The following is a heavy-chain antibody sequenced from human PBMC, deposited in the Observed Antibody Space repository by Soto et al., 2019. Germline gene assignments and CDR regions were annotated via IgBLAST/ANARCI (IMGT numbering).Heavy chain of an antibody. CDR3: ARARLDY. CDR1: GGSFSDYP. CDR2: INHSGST. J-gene: IGHJ4*02. Sequence: SETLSLTCAVSGGSFSDYPWTWIRQPPGKGLEWIGEINHSGSTNYNPSLKSRVTIPVDTTKSQYSLKVTSVTAADTAVYYCARARLDYWGQGTLVTVSS. V-gene: IGHV4-34*01.